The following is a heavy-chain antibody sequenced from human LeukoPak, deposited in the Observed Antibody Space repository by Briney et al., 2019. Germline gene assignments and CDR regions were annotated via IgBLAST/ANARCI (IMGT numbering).Heavy chain of an antibody. Sequence: VGSLRLSFAASGFTFTGYSMNWFRQAPGKGLEWVSYITITSDKIYYADSVKGRFTISRDNARNSLYLQMNSLRDEDTAVYSCAREAYWGSSGKGFDSWGQGTLVIVSS. V-gene: IGHV3-48*02. J-gene: IGHJ4*02. CDR2: ITITSDKI. CDR3: AREAYWGSSGKGFDS. CDR1: GFTFTGYS. D-gene: IGHD4-23*01.